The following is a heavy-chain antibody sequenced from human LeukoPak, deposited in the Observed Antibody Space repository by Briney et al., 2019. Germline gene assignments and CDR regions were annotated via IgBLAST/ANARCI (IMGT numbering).Heavy chain of an antibody. CDR3: ALYSSTWY. CDR1: GYSFTDYY. V-gene: IGHV1-46*01. D-gene: IGHD6-13*01. CDR2: INTNGGST. Sequence: ASVKASCKTSGYSFTDYYIHWVRQAPGQGLEWMGIINTNGGSTSYAQKFQGRVTMTRDTSMSTVFMDVNSLRSDDTAVYFCALYSSTWYWGQGTLVTVSS. J-gene: IGHJ4*02.